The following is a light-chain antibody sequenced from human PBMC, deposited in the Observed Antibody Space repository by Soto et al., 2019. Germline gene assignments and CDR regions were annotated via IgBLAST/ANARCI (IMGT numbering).Light chain of an antibody. CDR1: QGISTY. V-gene: IGKV1-9*01. J-gene: IGKJ2*01. CDR3: LQLNSYPRS. CDR2: AAS. Sequence: DIQLTQSPSFLSASVGDRVTITCRASQGISTYLAWYQQKPGKAPKLLIYAASTLQSGVPSRFSGSGSGTEFTLTISSLRPEDFATYYCLQLNSYPRSFGQGTRLEIK.